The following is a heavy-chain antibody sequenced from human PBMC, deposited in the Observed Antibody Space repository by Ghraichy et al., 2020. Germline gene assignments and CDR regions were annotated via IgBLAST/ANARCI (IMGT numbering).Heavy chain of an antibody. D-gene: IGHD5-24*01. V-gene: IGHV1-2*02. J-gene: IGHJ2*01. CDR1: GFTFTGYY. CDR2: IHPKSGDT. Sequence: ASVKVSCKASGFTFTGYYLHWVRQAPGQGLEWMGWIHPKSGDTHYAQKFQGRVTMTRDTSISTAYMDLSRLRSDDTAVYYCARGSEMANWYFDLWGRVTLVTMSS. CDR3: ARGSEMANWYFDL.